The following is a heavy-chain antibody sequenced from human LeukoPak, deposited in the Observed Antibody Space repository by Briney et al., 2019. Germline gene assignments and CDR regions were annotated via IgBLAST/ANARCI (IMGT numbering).Heavy chain of an antibody. CDR2: IYTSGST. CDR3: ARHSSSTSCEGAFDI. Sequence: SETLSLTCTVSSGSISSYYWSWIRQPPGKGLEWIGYIYTSGSTNYNPSLKSRVTISVDTSKNQFSLKLSSVTAADTAVYYCARHSSSTSCEGAFDIWGQGTMVTVSS. J-gene: IGHJ3*02. V-gene: IGHV4-4*09. CDR1: SGSISSYY. D-gene: IGHD2-2*01.